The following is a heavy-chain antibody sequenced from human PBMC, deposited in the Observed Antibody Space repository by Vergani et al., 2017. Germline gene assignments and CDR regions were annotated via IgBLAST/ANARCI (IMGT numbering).Heavy chain of an antibody. Sequence: QVHLVESGGGVVQPGGSLRLSCAASGFTFSSYGMHWVRQAPGKGLEWVAFIRYDGSNKYYADSVKGRLTISRDNFKNTLYLQMNSRSAEDTAVYYCAKGVRRGCSGGSCYSTSYWGQGTLVTVSS. CDR1: GFTFSSYG. J-gene: IGHJ1*01. D-gene: IGHD2-15*01. V-gene: IGHV3-30*02. CDR3: AKGVRRGCSGGSCYSTSY. CDR2: IRYDGSNK.